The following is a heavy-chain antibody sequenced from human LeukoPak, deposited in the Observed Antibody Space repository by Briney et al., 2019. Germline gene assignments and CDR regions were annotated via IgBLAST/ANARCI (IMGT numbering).Heavy chain of an antibody. J-gene: IGHJ4*02. CDR1: GGSISSGSYY. CDR2: IYTSGST. CDR3: ATLGSGSSYY. Sequence: SETLSLTCTVSGGSISSGSYYWSWIRQPAGRGLGWIGRIYTSGSTNYNPSLKSRVTISVDTSKNQFSLKLSSVTAADTAVYYCATLGSGSSYYWGQGTLVTVSS. V-gene: IGHV4-61*02. D-gene: IGHD3-10*01.